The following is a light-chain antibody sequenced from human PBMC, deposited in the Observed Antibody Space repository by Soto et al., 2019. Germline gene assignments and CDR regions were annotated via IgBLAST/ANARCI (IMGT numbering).Light chain of an antibody. V-gene: IGLV6-57*04. CDR3: QSYAGTSVV. CDR2: EDS. J-gene: IGLJ2*01. CDR1: TGNIASNY. Sequence: NFMLAQPHSVSGSPGKTVTISCTRSTGNIASNYVQWYQQRPGSAPTSVIYEDSQRPSGVPDRFSGSIDSSSNSASLTISGLETEDEADYYCQSYAGTSVVFGGGTKLTVL.